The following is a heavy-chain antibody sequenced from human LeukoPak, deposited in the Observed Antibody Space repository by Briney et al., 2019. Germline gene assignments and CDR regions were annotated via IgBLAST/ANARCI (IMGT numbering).Heavy chain of an antibody. Sequence: PGGSLRLSCTASGFAFSTYAMSWVRQAPGKGLEWVSTISDSGGNIYYADSVKGRFTISRDNSKNTLYLQMNSLRAEDTAVYYCANLYGSRRYYFDYWGQGTLVTVSS. CDR3: ANLYGSRRYYFDY. CDR2: ISDSGGNI. D-gene: IGHD3-10*01. J-gene: IGHJ4*02. CDR1: GFAFSTYA. V-gene: IGHV3-23*01.